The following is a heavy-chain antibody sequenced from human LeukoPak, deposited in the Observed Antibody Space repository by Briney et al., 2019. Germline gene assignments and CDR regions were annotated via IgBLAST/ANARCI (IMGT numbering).Heavy chain of an antibody. V-gene: IGHV3-33*01. CDR3: ARPRTYSSSWSPFDY. CDR2: IWYDGSNK. J-gene: IGHJ4*02. Sequence: PGGSLRLSCAASGFTFNSYGMHWVRQAPGKGLEWVARIWYDGSNKYYADSVKGRFTISRDNSKNTLYLQMNSLRAEDTAVYYCARPRTYSSSWSPFDYWGQGTLVTVSS. D-gene: IGHD6-13*01. CDR1: GFTFNSYG.